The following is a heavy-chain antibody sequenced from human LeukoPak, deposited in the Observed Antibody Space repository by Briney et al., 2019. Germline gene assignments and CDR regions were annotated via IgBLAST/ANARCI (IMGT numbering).Heavy chain of an antibody. CDR1: GVSISSYY. Sequence: SETLSLTCTVSGVSISSYYWSWIRQPPGKGLEWIGYIYYSGSTNYNPSLKSRVTISVDTSKNQFSLKLSSVTAADTAVYYCARHHNSDAFDIWGQATMVTVSS. D-gene: IGHD1-14*01. CDR3: ARHHNSDAFDI. V-gene: IGHV4-59*01. CDR2: IYYSGST. J-gene: IGHJ3*02.